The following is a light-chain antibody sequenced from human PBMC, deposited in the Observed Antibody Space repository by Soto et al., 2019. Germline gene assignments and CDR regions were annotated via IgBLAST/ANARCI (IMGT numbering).Light chain of an antibody. V-gene: IGKV1-39*01. CDR3: EDSFSPLYT. J-gene: IGKJ2*01. Sequence: DIQLTQSPSSLSTSVGYRVTITCRASQTINNYLNWYQQTPVKAPKLLIYAASNLRGVVPSRFSGGGSWTDFTITISSLKPEDFATYYCEDSFSPLYTFGQGFMLYI. CDR2: AAS. CDR1: QTINNY.